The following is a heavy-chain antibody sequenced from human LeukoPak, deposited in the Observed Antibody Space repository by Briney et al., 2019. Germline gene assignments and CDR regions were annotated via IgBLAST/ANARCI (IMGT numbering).Heavy chain of an antibody. Sequence: GGSLRLSCVASGFTFSRYGMNWVRQAPGKGLEWVAVIWYDGSIKYYADSVKGRFTLSRDNSLNTLYVQMNSLRAEDTAVYYCARGAAPSSYYYGSGSHFDHWGQGTLVTVSS. CDR3: ARGAAPSSYYYGSGSHFDH. D-gene: IGHD3-10*01. J-gene: IGHJ4*02. V-gene: IGHV3-33*01. CDR2: IWYDGSIK. CDR1: GFTFSRYG.